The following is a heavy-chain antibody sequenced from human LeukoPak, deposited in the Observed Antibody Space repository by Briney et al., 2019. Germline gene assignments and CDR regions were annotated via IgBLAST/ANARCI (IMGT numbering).Heavy chain of an antibody. D-gene: IGHD6-13*01. CDR2: ISGSGGST. CDR3: AKDGGAAAGEPYYYYYGMDV. V-gene: IGHV3-23*01. Sequence: GGSLRLSCAASGFTFSSYAMSWVRQAPGKGLEWVSAISGSGGSTYYADSVKGRFTISRDNSKNTLYLQMNSLRAEDTAVYYCAKDGGAAAGEPYYYYYGMDVWGQGTTVTVSS. J-gene: IGHJ6*02. CDR1: GFTFSSYA.